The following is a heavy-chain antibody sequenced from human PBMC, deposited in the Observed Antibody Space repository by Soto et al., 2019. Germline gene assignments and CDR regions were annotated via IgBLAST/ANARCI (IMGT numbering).Heavy chain of an antibody. CDR1: GFTFSSYA. CDR3: AKDGGIDDFWSGYDYYYYYGMDV. D-gene: IGHD3-3*01. V-gene: IGHV3-23*01. Sequence: GGSLRLSCAASGFTFSSYAMSWVRQAPGKGLEWVSAISGSGGSTHYADSVKGRLTISRDNSKNTLYLQMNSLRAEDTAVYYCAKDGGIDDFWSGYDYYYYYGMDVWGQGTTVTVSS. CDR2: ISGSGGST. J-gene: IGHJ6*02.